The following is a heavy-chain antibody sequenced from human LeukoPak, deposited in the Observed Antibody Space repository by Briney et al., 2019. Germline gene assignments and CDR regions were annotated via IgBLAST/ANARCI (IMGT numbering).Heavy chain of an antibody. CDR1: GFTFDDSG. V-gene: IGHV3-20*04. D-gene: IGHD4-11*01. CDR3: TRDRTTITLFEL. J-gene: IGHJ4*02. CDR2: VNWNGGST. Sequence: RSGGSLRLSCTASGFTFDDSGMSWVRQAPGKGLEWVSSVNWNGGSTGYADSVKGRFTASRDNARNTLYLQINSLRAEDSAVYYCTRDRTTITLFELWGQGTLVTVSS.